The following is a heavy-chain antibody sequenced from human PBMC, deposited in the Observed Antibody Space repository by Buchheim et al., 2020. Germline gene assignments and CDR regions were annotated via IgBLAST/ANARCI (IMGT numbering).Heavy chain of an antibody. CDR2: ISGSGGST. Sequence: EVQLLESGGGLVQPGGSLRLSCAASGFTFSSYAMSWVRQAPGKGLEWVSAISGSGGSTYYADSVKGRFTISRDNSKNTLYLQMNSLRAEDTAVYYCANGEKDYYGSVEDYYYGMDVWGQGTT. D-gene: IGHD3-10*01. V-gene: IGHV3-23*01. CDR1: GFTFSSYA. CDR3: ANGEKDYYGSVEDYYYGMDV. J-gene: IGHJ6*02.